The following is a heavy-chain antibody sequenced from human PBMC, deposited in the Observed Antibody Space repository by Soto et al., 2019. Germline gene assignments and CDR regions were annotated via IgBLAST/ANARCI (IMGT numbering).Heavy chain of an antibody. CDR3: ARHTGYISGTRWFDP. CDR2: IYYSGST. J-gene: IGHJ5*02. Sequence: PSETLSLTCTVSGGSISSGSYFWGWIRQPPGKGLEWIGSIYYSGSTSYNPSLRSRVTMSVDTSKNQFSLKLSSVSAADTAVYYCARHTGYISGTRWFDPWGQGTLVTVSS. D-gene: IGHD1-26*01. CDR1: GGSISSGSYF. V-gene: IGHV4-39*01.